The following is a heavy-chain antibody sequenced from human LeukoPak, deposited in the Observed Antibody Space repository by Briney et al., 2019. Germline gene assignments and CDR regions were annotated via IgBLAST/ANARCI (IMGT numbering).Heavy chain of an antibody. V-gene: IGHV4-39*01. J-gene: IGHJ4*02. CDR3: ARRAFLCSGGSCYGRFFDY. Sequence: PSETLSLTCTVSGGSISSSSYYWGWIRQPPGKGLEWIGSIYYSGSTYYNPSLKSRVTISVDTSKNQFSLKLSSATAADTAVYYCARRAFLCSGGSCYGRFFDYWGQGTLVTVSS. CDR2: IYYSGST. CDR1: GGSISSSSYY. D-gene: IGHD2-15*01.